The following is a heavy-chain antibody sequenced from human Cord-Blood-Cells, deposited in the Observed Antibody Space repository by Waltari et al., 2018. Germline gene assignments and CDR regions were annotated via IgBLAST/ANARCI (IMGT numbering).Heavy chain of an antibody. CDR1: GCPSSSSE. V-gene: IGHV3-48*03. CDR2: ISSSGSTI. D-gene: IGHD3-10*01. Sequence: EVQLVESGGGLVQPGGSLGLSCAASGCPSSSSEMNWFRQAPGKGLEWVSYISSSGSTIYYADSVKGRFTISRDNAKNSLYLQMNSLRAEDTAVYYCARDGVLLWFGELFDYWGQGTLVTVSS. CDR3: ARDGVLLWFGELFDY. J-gene: IGHJ4*02.